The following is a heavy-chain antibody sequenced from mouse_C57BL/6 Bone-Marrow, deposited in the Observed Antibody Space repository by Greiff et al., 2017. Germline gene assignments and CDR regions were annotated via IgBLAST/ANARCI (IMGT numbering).Heavy chain of an antibody. J-gene: IGHJ2*01. CDR3: AREDYYGNYGYFDY. V-gene: IGHV5-4*01. D-gene: IGHD2-1*01. CDR1: GFTFSSYA. Sequence: EVQRVESGGGLVKPGGSLKLSCAASGFTFSSYAMSWVRQTPEKRLEWVATISDGGSYTYYPDNVKGRFTISRDNAKNNLYLQMSHLKSEDTAMYYGAREDYYGNYGYFDYWGQGTTLTVSS. CDR2: ISDGGSYT.